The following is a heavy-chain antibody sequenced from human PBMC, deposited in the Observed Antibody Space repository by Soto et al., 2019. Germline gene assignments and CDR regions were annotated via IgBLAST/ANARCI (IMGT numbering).Heavy chain of an antibody. CDR1: GFTFSSYA. J-gene: IGHJ3*02. D-gene: IGHD3-16*02. V-gene: IGHV3-23*01. CDR3: AKDQGEYDYIWWSYRPDDAFDI. Sequence: GGSLRLSCAASGFTFSSYAMSWVRQAPGKGLEWVSAISGSGGSTYYADSVKGRFTISRDNSKNTLYLQMNSLRAEDTAVYYCAKDQGEYDYIWWSYRPDDAFDIWGQGTMVTVSS. CDR2: ISGSGGST.